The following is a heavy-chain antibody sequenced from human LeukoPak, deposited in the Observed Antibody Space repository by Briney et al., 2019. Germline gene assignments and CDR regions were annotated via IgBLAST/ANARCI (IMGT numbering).Heavy chain of an antibody. V-gene: IGHV4-59*08. D-gene: IGHD2-2*03. CDR1: GDSISSHF. J-gene: IGHJ4*02. CDR3: ARHGSLDL. CDR2: IYYTGTT. Sequence: PSETLSLTCNVSGDSISSHFWSWIRQTPGKGLEWIGHIYYTGTTNYNPSLKSRVTISVDTSKNQISLKLASVTAADTAVYYCARHGSLDLWGQGTPVTVSP.